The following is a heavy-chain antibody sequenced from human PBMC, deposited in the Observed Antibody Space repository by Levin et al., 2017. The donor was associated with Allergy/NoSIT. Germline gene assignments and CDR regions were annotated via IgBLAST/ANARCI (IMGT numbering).Heavy chain of an antibody. CDR2: VTDGGATT. V-gene: IGHV3-23*01. D-gene: IGHD5-24*01. J-gene: IGHJ4*02. CDR3: AKAGGGYYFDL. CDR1: GFTVSIYA. Sequence: GGSLRLSCAASGFTVSIYAMNWVRQAPGKGLEWVSAVTDGGATTYYPDSVKGRFTISTDNSENTVYLQMSSLRAEDTAVYFCAKAGGGYYFDLWGQGTLVTVSS.